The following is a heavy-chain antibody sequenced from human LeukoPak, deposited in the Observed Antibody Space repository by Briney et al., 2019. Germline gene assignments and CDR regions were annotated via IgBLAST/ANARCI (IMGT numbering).Heavy chain of an antibody. Sequence: GGSLRLSCAASGFTFSTYWMSWVRQAPGKGLERVANIKQDGSEKYYVDSVKGRFTISRDNTKNSLSLQMNSLRVEDTAVYYCARGGFYTDPDAFDVWGQGTMVTVSS. CDR3: ARGGFYTDPDAFDV. V-gene: IGHV3-7*04. D-gene: IGHD2/OR15-2a*01. J-gene: IGHJ3*01. CDR2: IKQDGSEK. CDR1: GFTFSTYW.